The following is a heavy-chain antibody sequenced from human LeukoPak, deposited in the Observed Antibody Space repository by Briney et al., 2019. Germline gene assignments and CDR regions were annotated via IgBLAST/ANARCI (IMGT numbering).Heavy chain of an antibody. CDR3: ARANRTSCYRYRFDY. Sequence: GGSLRLSCAASGFTFDDYGMSWVRQAPGKGLEWVSGINWNGGSTGYADSVKGQFTISRDNAKNSLYLQMNSLRAEDTALYYCARANRTSCYRYRFDYWGQGTLVTVSS. J-gene: IGHJ4*02. CDR1: GFTFDDYG. V-gene: IGHV3-20*04. D-gene: IGHD2-2*01. CDR2: INWNGGST.